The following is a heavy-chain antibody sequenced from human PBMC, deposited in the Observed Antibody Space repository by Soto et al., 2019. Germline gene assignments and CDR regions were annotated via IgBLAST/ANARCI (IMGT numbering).Heavy chain of an antibody. J-gene: IGHJ4*02. CDR3: AREVQVHTPAFVY. D-gene: IGHD3-10*01. V-gene: IGHV1-69*19. CDR1: GGTFNTYA. Sequence: QVQLVQSGDEMKKPGSSVKVSCQSSGGTFNTYAMNWVRQAPGQGPEWMGDISPMFGAANYAPKFPGRVTITADESTGTSYMQLSSLTSEDTALYFCAREVQVHTPAFVYWGQGTLVTVSS. CDR2: ISPMFGAA.